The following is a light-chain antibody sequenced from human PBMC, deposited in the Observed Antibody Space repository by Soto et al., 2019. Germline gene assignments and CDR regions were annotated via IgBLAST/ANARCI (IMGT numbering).Light chain of an antibody. V-gene: IGLV3-27*01. CDR2: KDR. J-gene: IGLJ2*01. CDR3: YSAADNIVV. Sequence: SYELTQPPSVSVSPGQTARITCSGDVLAKKYARWFQQKPGQAPVLVIYKDRERPSGIPERFSGSSSGTTVTLTISGAQVEDEADYYFYSAADNIVVFGGGTKVTVL. CDR1: VLAKKY.